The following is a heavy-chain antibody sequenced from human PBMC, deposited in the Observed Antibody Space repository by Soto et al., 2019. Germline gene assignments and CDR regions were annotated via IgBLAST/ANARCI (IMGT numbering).Heavy chain of an antibody. V-gene: IGHV4-59*08. J-gene: IGHJ4*02. CDR1: GGSISSYY. CDR3: ARVDTAMADEELNFDY. D-gene: IGHD5-18*01. CDR2: IYYSGST. Sequence: SETLSLTCTVSGGSISSYYWSWIRQPPGKGLEWIGYIYYSGSTNYNPSLKSRVTISVDTSKNQFSLKLSSVTAADAALYYCARVDTAMADEELNFDYWGQGTLVTVSS.